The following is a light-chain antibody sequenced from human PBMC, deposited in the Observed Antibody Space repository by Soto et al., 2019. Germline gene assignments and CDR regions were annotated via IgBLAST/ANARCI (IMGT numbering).Light chain of an antibody. V-gene: IGKV3D-15*01. CDR2: DAS. Sequence: EVVMTQSPVTLAVSQGDTATLSCRASQSVGGNIAWYQQRAGQAPRILICDASTRATGISGRWSGRGSGADFSLTTSRLQSDYFAVSYCQHYNNWPPGTVGQGTNVDSK. CDR3: QHYNNWPPGT. CDR1: QSVGGN. J-gene: IGKJ1*01.